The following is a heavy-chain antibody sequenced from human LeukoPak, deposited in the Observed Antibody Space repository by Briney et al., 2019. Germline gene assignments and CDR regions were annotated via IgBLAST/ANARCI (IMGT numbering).Heavy chain of an antibody. CDR1: GGSVRNYY. V-gene: IGHV4-59*02. Sequence: PSETLSLTCTVSGGSVRNYYWNWIRQPPGKGLEWIGYISYSGTTNYNPSLKSRVTISVDTSKNQFSLKLSSVTAADTAVYYCARSFPSEAGDHWGQGTLVTVSS. CDR2: ISYSGTT. D-gene: IGHD6-13*01. CDR3: ARSFPSEAGDH. J-gene: IGHJ4*02.